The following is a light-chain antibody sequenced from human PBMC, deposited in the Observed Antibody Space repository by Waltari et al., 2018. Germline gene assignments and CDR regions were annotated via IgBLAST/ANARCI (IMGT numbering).Light chain of an antibody. CDR2: GAS. J-gene: IGKJ1*01. CDR1: LGITRW. CDR3: QQTEGFPWT. V-gene: IGKV1-12*01. Sequence: IQMTQSPSSVSASVGDRVSISWRASLGITRWLAWYQQQPGKAPRLLIYGASNLQSGAPSRFSGSGSGTDFTLTISGLQPEDFGTYYCQQTEGFPWTFGQGTKVEV.